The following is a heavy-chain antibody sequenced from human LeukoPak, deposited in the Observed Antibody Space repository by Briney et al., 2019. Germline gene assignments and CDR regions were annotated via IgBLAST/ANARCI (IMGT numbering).Heavy chain of an antibody. Sequence: GGSLRLSCAASGFTVSSYGMSWVRQAPEKGPEWVSLVYSDGVTRYADSVQGRFTISRDNSKNTVYLQMNNLRVEDTAVYHCVRDRAEGRAWVEFDPWGQGILVTVSS. CDR1: GFTVSSYG. CDR3: VRDRAEGRAWVEFDP. J-gene: IGHJ5*02. CDR2: VYSDGVT. V-gene: IGHV3-66*02.